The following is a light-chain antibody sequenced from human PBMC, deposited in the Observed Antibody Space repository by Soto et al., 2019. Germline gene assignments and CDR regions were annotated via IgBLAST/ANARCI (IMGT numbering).Light chain of an antibody. V-gene: IGKV1-39*01. CDR1: QSISSY. CDR3: QQSYSTPPFT. J-gene: IGKJ3*01. CDR2: AAS. Sequence: DIQMTQPPSSLSASIGDRVTITCRASQSISSYLNWYQQKPGKAPKLLIYAASSLQSGVPSRFSGSGSGTDFTLTISSLQPEDFATYYCQQSYSTPPFTFGPGTKVDI.